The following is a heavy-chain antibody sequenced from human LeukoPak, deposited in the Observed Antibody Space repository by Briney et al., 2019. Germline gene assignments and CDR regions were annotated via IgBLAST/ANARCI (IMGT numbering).Heavy chain of an antibody. Sequence: GRSLRLSCAASGFTFSSYGMHWVRQAPGKGLEWVAVIWYDGSNKYYADSVKGRFTISRDNSKNTLYLQMNSLRAEDTAVYYCARGSRGGDGYYVDYWGQGTLVTVSS. CDR2: IWYDGSNK. V-gene: IGHV3-33*01. CDR1: GFTFSSYG. J-gene: IGHJ4*02. CDR3: ARGSRGGDGYYVDY. D-gene: IGHD3-10*01.